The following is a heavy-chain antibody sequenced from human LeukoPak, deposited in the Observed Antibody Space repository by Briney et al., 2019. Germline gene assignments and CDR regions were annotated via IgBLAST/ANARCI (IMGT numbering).Heavy chain of an antibody. D-gene: IGHD2-8*01. CDR2: IYYSGST. CDR1: GGSISSYY. Sequence: KTSETLSLTCTVSGGSISSYYWSWIRQPPGKGLEWIGYIYYSGSTNYNPSLKSRVTISVDTSKNQFSLKLSSVTAADTAVYYCAGSYCTNGVCYTDYYYYGMDVWGQGTTVTVSS. V-gene: IGHV4-59*08. CDR3: AGSYCTNGVCYTDYYYYGMDV. J-gene: IGHJ6*02.